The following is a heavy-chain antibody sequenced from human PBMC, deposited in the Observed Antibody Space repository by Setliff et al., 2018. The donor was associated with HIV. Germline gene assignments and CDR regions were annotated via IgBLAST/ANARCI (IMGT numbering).Heavy chain of an antibody. D-gene: IGHD3-3*01. Sequence: SETLSLTCPVSGVSISDYYWSWIRQPPGKGLGWIGYIYFSGSTNYNPSLKSRVTMSLDTSKSQFSLKLSSVTAADTAVYYCARDRVHNPSYNFWSGPTNYYYYMDVWGKGTTVTVSS. CDR2: IYFSGST. CDR1: GVSISDYY. J-gene: IGHJ6*03. CDR3: ARDRVHNPSYNFWSGPTNYYYYMDV. V-gene: IGHV4-59*13.